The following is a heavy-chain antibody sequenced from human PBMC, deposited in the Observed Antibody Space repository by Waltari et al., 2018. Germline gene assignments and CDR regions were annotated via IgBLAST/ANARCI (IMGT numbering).Heavy chain of an antibody. CDR1: GFTFTDYY. Sequence: GESGGGLVKPGGSLRLSCAASGFTFTDYYMSWSRQAPGKGLEWVSYISSSGDTIYYADSVKGRFTVSRDNAKNSLYLQMNSLTAGDTAVYYCARGAATILILVGNFDYWGPGTLVTVSS. CDR3: ARGAATILILVGNFDY. V-gene: IGHV3-11*01. CDR2: ISSSGDTI. D-gene: IGHD6-25*01. J-gene: IGHJ4*02.